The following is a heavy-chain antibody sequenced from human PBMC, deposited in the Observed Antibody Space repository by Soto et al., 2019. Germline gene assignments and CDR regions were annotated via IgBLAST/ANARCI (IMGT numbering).Heavy chain of an antibody. Sequence: QVQLVQSGAEVKKPGASVKVSCKASGYTFTGYYMHWVRQAPGQGLEWMGWINPNSGGTNYAQKLQGWVTMTRDTSISTAYMELSRLRSDDTAVYYCARAPITIFGVPYYYYMDVWGKGTTVTVSS. CDR3: ARAPITIFGVPYYYYMDV. CDR2: INPNSGGT. J-gene: IGHJ6*03. D-gene: IGHD3-3*01. V-gene: IGHV1-2*04. CDR1: GYTFTGYY.